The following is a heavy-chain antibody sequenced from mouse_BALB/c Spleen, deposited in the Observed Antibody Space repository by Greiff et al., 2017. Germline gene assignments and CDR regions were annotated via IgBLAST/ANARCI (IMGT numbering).Heavy chain of an antibody. Sequence: EVQLQQPGAELVRPGASVKLSCKASGYTFTSYWMNWVKQRPEQGLEWIGWIDPENGDTEYAPKFQGKATMTADTSSNTAYLQLSSLTSEDTAVYYCNDPFAYWGQGTLVTVSA. CDR3: NDPFAY. CDR2: IDPENGDT. CDR1: GYTFTSYW. V-gene: IGHV14-4*02. J-gene: IGHJ3*01.